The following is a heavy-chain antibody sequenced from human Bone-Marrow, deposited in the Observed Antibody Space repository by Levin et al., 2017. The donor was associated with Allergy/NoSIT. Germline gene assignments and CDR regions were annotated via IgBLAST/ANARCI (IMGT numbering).Heavy chain of an antibody. D-gene: IGHD1-26*01. CDR3: AKDFSGDEWPYGLDV. CDR1: GFTFKNYA. J-gene: IGHJ6*02. Sequence: GESLKISCEGFGFTFKNYAMSWIRQAPGKGLEWVSGIGSIQTYTYYADSVRGRFIISRDNSANTLFLQMNSLTAEDTAIYYCAKDFSGDEWPYGLDVWGQGTPVTVSS. CDR2: IGSIQTYT. V-gene: IGHV3-23*01.